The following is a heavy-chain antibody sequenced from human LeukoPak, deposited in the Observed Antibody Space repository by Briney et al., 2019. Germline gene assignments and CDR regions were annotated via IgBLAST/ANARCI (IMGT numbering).Heavy chain of an antibody. CDR1: GFTISSYS. Sequence: GRSLRLSCAASGFTISSYSMNWVRQAPGKGLEWVSYISSSSSTIYYADSVKGRFTISRDNAKNSLYLQMNSLRAEDTAVYYCARPKAYHSGWSEVFDYWGQGTLVTVSS. J-gene: IGHJ4*02. CDR3: ARPKAYHSGWSEVFDY. V-gene: IGHV3-48*01. D-gene: IGHD6-19*01. CDR2: ISSSSSTI.